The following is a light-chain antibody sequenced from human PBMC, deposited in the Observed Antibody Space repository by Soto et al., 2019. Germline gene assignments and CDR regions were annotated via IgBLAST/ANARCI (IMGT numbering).Light chain of an antibody. CDR3: TSYTTSSTYV. CDR1: SSDVGNYIY. Sequence: QSVLTQPASVSGSPGQSITISCTGTSSDVGNYIYVFWFQQHPGKAPKLIISGVSNRPSGVSSRFSGSKYGNTASLTISGLQAEDEAHYYCTSYTTSSTYVFGTGTKVTVL. J-gene: IGLJ1*01. V-gene: IGLV2-14*01. CDR2: GVS.